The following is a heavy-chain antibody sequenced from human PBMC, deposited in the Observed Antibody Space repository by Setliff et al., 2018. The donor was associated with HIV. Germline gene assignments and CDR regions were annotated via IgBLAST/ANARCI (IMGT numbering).Heavy chain of an antibody. V-gene: IGHV1-24*01. CDR3: AKGSRTYKAPLEN. CDR2: FDPEDGDT. CDR1: GFTLREVS. D-gene: IGHD1-1*01. J-gene: IGHJ4*02. Sequence: ASVKVSCKVSGFTLREVSMHWVRQAPGKGLEWMGRFDPEDGDTIYAQKFQGRVTMTEDASTDTAYMQLTSLRSEDTAFYYCAKGSRTYKAPLENWGQGILVTVSS.